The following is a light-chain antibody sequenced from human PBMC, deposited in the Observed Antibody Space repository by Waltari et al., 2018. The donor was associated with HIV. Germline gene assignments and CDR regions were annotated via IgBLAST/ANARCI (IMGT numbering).Light chain of an antibody. V-gene: IGKV1-33*01. CDR1: QDISNY. J-gene: IGKJ3*01. Sequence: DIQMTQSPSSLSASVGDRVTITCQASQDISNYLNWYQQKPGKAPKLLIYDVSNLEKGVPSSFSGSGSGTDFTFTISSLQPEDIATYYCQQYDNLPLTFGPGTKVDIK. CDR2: DVS. CDR3: QQYDNLPLT.